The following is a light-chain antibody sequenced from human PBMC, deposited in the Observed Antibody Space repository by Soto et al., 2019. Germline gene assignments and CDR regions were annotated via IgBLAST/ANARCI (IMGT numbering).Light chain of an antibody. CDR2: EVS. Sequence: QSVLTQPPSASGSPGQSVTISCTGTSSDVGAYNYVSWYQQLPGKAPKLIIYEVSKRPSGLPDRFSGSKSGNTASLTVSGLQAEDEADYYCTSYAGTYSFFYVFGTGTKLTVL. CDR1: SSDVGAYNY. V-gene: IGLV2-8*01. J-gene: IGLJ1*01. CDR3: TSYAGTYSFFYV.